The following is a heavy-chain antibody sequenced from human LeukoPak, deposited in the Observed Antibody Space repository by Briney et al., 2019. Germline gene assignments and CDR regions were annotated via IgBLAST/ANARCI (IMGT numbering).Heavy chain of an antibody. CDR3: ARGIVGATNPSDY. D-gene: IGHD1-26*01. CDR2: INPNSGGT. CDR1: GYTFTGYY. Sequence: ASVKVSCKASGYTFTGYYMHWVRQAPGQGLEWMGWINPNSGGTNYAQKFQGWVTMTRDTSISTAYMELSRLRSDDTAVYYCARGIVGATNPSDYWGQGTLVTVSS. J-gene: IGHJ4*02. V-gene: IGHV1-2*04.